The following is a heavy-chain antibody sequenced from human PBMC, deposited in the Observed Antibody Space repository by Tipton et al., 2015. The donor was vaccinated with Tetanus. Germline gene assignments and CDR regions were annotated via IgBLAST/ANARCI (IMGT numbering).Heavy chain of an antibody. D-gene: IGHD2-8*01. CDR3: ARHNGVYFPLFDS. Sequence: TLSLTCTVSSVSIADNTNYWGWIRQPPGKGLEWIGSIYSSGDTYSNPSLKSRVTMSVDPSRNQFSLRLSSVTAADTAEYYCARHNGVYFPLFDSWGQGILVTVSS. J-gene: IGHJ4*02. V-gene: IGHV4-39*01. CDR2: IYSSGDT. CDR1: SVSIADNTNY.